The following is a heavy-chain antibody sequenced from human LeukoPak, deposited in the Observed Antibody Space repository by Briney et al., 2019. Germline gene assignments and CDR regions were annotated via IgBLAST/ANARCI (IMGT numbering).Heavy chain of an antibody. Sequence: GASVKVSCKASGYTFTSYYMHWVRQAPGQGLEWMGIINPSGGSTSYAQKFQGRVTMTRDMSTSTVYMELSSLRSEDTAVYYCARDSARGGSGSDAFDIWGQGTMVTVSS. J-gene: IGHJ3*02. CDR3: ARDSARGGSGSDAFDI. CDR1: GYTFTSYY. V-gene: IGHV1-46*01. CDR2: INPSGGST. D-gene: IGHD1-26*01.